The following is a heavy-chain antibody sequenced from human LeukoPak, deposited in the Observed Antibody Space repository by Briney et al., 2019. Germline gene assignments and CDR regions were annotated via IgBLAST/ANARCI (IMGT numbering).Heavy chain of an antibody. Sequence: PGGSLRHSCAASGFTFSSYAMSWVRQAPGKGLEWVSAISGSGGSTYYADSVKGRFTISRDNSKNTLYLQMNSLRAEDTAVYYCAKDLGPTPYDSSISAWGQGTMVTVSS. D-gene: IGHD3-22*01. J-gene: IGHJ3*01. CDR3: AKDLGPTPYDSSISA. V-gene: IGHV3-23*01. CDR2: ISGSGGST. CDR1: GFTFSSYA.